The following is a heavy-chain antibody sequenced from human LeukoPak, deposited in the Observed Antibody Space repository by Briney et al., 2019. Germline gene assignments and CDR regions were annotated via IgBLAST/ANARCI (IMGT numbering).Heavy chain of an antibody. CDR2: IIPIFGTA. D-gene: IGHD3-16*01. CDR3: ASPGESGRFWSYYYYYMDV. J-gene: IGHJ6*03. Sequence: SVKVSCKASGGTFSSYAISWVRQAPGQGLEWMGGIIPIFGTANYAQKFQGRVTITAGKSTSTAYMELSSLRSEDTAVYYCASPGESGRFWSYYYYYMDVWGKGTTVTVSS. CDR1: GGTFSSYA. V-gene: IGHV1-69*06.